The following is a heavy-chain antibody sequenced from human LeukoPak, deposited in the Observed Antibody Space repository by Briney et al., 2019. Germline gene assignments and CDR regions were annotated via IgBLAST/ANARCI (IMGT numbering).Heavy chain of an antibody. CDR2: INHSGST. V-gene: IGHV4-34*01. Sequence: SETLSLTCAVYGGSFSGYYWSWIRQPPGKGLEWIGEINHSGSTNYNPSLKSRVTISVDTSKNQFSLKLSSVTAADTAVYYCARCSGGSCYSAEYWGQGTLVTVSS. J-gene: IGHJ4*02. CDR1: GGSFSGYY. CDR3: ARCSGGSCYSAEY. D-gene: IGHD2-15*01.